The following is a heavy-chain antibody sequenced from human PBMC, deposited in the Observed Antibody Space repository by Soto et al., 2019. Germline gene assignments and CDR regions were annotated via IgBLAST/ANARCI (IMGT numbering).Heavy chain of an antibody. V-gene: IGHV4-4*09. D-gene: IGHD3-10*01. J-gene: IGHJ6*02. CDR2: ISKSGYT. Sequence: SETLSLTCTVSGGSISSYYCSWIRQAPGRGLEWIGYISKSGYTSYNPSLRSRVFISVDTSNNQVSLNLASVTAADTAIYYCTTQGFGILHGLVDVWAKGLRSPSP. CDR1: GGSISSYY. CDR3: TTQGFGILHGLVDV.